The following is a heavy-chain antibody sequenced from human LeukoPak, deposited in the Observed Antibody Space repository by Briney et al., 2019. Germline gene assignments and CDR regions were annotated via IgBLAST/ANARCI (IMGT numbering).Heavy chain of an antibody. V-gene: IGHV1-2*02. CDR2: INPNNGDT. CDR3: ARGWLQWIDY. Sequence: ASVKVSCKASGYTFTAQCMHWVRQAPGQGLEWMGWINPNNGDTKYAQSFLGRVTMTRDTSTTTAYMELSSLRSDDTAVYYCARGWLQWIDYWGQGTLVTVSS. J-gene: IGHJ4*02. D-gene: IGHD5-24*01. CDR1: GYTFTAQC.